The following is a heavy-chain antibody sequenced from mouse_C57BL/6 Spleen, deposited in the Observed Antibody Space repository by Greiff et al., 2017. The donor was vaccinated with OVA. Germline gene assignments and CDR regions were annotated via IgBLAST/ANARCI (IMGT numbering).Heavy chain of an antibody. CDR1: GFTFSDYY. J-gene: IGHJ3*01. V-gene: IGHV5-16*01. CDR3: ARGGYYGSSYWFAY. D-gene: IGHD1-1*01. CDR2: INYDGSST. Sequence: EVMLVESEGGLVQPGSSMKLSCTASGFTFSDYYMAWVRQVPEQGLEWVANINYDGSSTYYLDSLKSRFIISRDNAKNILYLQMSSLKSEDTATDYCARGGYYGSSYWFAYWGQGTLVTVSA.